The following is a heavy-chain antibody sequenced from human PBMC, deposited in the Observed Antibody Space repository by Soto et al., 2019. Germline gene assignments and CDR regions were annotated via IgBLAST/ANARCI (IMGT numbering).Heavy chain of an antibody. J-gene: IGHJ3*02. CDR2: ISAYNGHT. CDR3: ARVVDAFDI. V-gene: IGHV1-18*01. CDR1: DDTFSNYC. Sequence: GASVKVSCKASDDTFSNYCISWVRQAPGQGLEWMGWISAYNGHTDYAQNLQGRVTMTTDTSTSTAYMELRSLRSDDTAVYYCARVVDAFDIWGQGTMVTVS.